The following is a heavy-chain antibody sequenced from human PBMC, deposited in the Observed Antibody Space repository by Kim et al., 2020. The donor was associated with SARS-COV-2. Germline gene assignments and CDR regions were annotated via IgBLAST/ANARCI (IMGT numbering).Heavy chain of an antibody. Sequence: GGSLRLSCAASGFTFSSYDMHWVRQATGKGLEWVSAIGTAGDTYYPGSVKGRFTISRENAKNSLYLQMNSLRAGDTAVYYCARDHYDILTGYWYGMDVWGQGTTVTVSS. J-gene: IGHJ6*02. D-gene: IGHD3-9*01. CDR1: GFTFSSYD. V-gene: IGHV3-13*01. CDR3: ARDHYDILTGYWYGMDV. CDR2: IGTAGDT.